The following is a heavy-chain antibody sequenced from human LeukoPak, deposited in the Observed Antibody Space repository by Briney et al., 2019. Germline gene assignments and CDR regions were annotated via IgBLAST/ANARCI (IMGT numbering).Heavy chain of an antibody. D-gene: IGHD2-2*01. Sequence: GRYLRLYGAASGFTFSSFGMLWLRPAPGKGLVWVAVIWYGGSNKYYADSVKGRFTMSRDNSKNTLYLQMNSLRAEDTAVYYCAKYCSSTSCYGGLDYWGQGTLVTVSS. CDR2: IWYGGSNK. CDR1: GFTFSSFG. J-gene: IGHJ4*02. CDR3: AKYCSSTSCYGGLDY. V-gene: IGHV3-33*06.